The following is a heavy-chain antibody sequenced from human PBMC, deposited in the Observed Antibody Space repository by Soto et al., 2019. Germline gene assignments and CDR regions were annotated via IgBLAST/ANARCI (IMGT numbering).Heavy chain of an antibody. CDR3: ARGIVATIADYMDV. CDR2: ISSSGSTI. CDR1: GFTFSAYY. D-gene: IGHD5-12*01. Sequence: QVQLVESGGGLVKPGGSLRLSCAASGFTFSAYYMSWIRQAPGKGLEWGAYISSSGSTIYYADSVKGRFTISRDNAKNSLYLQMNSLRAEDTAVYYCARGIVATIADYMDVWGKGTTVPVSS. J-gene: IGHJ6*03. V-gene: IGHV3-11*01.